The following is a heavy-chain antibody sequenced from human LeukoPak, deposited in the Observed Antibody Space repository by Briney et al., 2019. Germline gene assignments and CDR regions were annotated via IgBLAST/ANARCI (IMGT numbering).Heavy chain of an antibody. Sequence: GGSLRLSCAASGFTFSSYGMHWVRQAPGKGLEWVAFIRYDGSNKYYADSVKGRFTISRDNSKNTLYLQMNSLRAEDTAVYYCAKDSRHYYDSSGWSSFDYWGQGTLVTVSS. CDR1: GFTFSSYG. CDR2: IRYDGSNK. CDR3: AKDSRHYYDSSGWSSFDY. V-gene: IGHV3-30*02. D-gene: IGHD3-22*01. J-gene: IGHJ4*02.